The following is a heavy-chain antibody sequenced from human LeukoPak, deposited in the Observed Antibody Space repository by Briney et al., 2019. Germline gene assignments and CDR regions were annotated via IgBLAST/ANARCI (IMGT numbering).Heavy chain of an antibody. V-gene: IGHV3-30*02. CDR2: IRYDGSNK. D-gene: IGHD3-22*01. CDR1: GFTFSSYS. Sequence: GGSLRLSCAASGFTFSSYSMNWVRQAPGKGLEWVAFIRYDGSNKYYADSVKGRFTISRDNSKNTLYPQMNSLRAGDTAVYYCAKPQSSGYPYYFDYWGQGTLVTVSS. CDR3: AKPQSSGYPYYFDY. J-gene: IGHJ4*02.